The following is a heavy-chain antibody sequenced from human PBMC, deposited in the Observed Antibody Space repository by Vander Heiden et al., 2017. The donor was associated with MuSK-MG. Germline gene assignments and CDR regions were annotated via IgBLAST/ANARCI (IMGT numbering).Heavy chain of an antibody. J-gene: IGHJ5*02. CDR1: GFTFTTYW. CDR2: IKEDGSEK. Sequence: EVQLVESGGGMVQPGGSLTLSCAAPGFTFTTYWMTWVRQAPGKGLEWVANIKEDGSEKNYVDSVKGRFTISRDNAKNSLYLQMNSLSVEETAIYYCARCIGTWLDPWGQGTLVTVSS. V-gene: IGHV3-7*01. CDR3: ARCIGTWLDP. D-gene: IGHD2-21*01.